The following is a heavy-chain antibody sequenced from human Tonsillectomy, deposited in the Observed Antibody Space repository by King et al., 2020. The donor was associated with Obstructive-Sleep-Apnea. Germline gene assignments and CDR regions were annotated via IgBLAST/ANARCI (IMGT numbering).Heavy chain of an antibody. CDR3: ARHLRGYSH. D-gene: IGHD5-18*01. V-gene: IGHV4-59*08. CDR1: GVSITSYY. Sequence: HVQLQESGPGLVKSSETLSLTCTVSGVSITSYYWSWIRQPPGKGLEWIGYIYYSGSTNYNPSLKSRVTISVDTSKNQFSLKLSSVTAADTAVYYCARHLRGYSHWGQGTLVTVSS. CDR2: IYYSGST. J-gene: IGHJ4*02.